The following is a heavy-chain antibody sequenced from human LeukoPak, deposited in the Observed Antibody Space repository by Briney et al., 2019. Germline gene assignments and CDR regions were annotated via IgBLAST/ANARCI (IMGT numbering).Heavy chain of an antibody. Sequence: PAWTLSLTCAVSGASISSNNLWSWVRQSPAKGLEWIGEIYHTGITNYMPSLKRRVTISVDKSKNQFSLKLTSVTAADTAVYYCATEGRSRSSGGTNWGQGILVTVSS. CDR1: GASISSNNL. J-gene: IGHJ4*02. CDR3: ATEGRSRSSGGTN. V-gene: IGHV4-4*02. CDR2: IYHTGIT. D-gene: IGHD6-25*01.